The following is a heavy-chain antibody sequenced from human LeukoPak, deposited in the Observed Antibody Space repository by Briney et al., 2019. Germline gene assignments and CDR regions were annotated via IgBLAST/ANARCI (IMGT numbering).Heavy chain of an antibody. CDR1: GGSMSNYF. D-gene: IGHD3-22*01. J-gene: IGHJ5*02. CDR2: IWYTGST. Sequence: SETLSLTCTVSGGSMSNYFWSWTRQTPGKGLECIGYIWYTGSTNYNPSLKRRVTISVDTAKSQFSLRLSSLTAADTAVYYCARLQYYYDSSGSNWFDPWGQGTLVTVSS. CDR3: ARLQYYYDSSGSNWFDP. V-gene: IGHV4-59*01.